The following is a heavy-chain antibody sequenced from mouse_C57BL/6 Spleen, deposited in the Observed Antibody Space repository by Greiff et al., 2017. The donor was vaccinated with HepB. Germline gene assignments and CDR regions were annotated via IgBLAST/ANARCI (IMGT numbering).Heavy chain of an antibody. CDR2: ISYSGST. J-gene: IGHJ1*03. V-gene: IGHV3-8*01. CDR1: GYSITSDY. CDR3: ARSPYYGSSYGYFDV. D-gene: IGHD1-1*01. Sequence: DVHLVESGPGLAKPSQTLSLTCSVTGYSITSDYWNWIRKFPGNKLEYMGYISYSGSTYYNPSLKSRISITRDTSKNQYYLQLNSVTTEDTATYYCARSPYYGSSYGYFDVWGTGTTVTVSS.